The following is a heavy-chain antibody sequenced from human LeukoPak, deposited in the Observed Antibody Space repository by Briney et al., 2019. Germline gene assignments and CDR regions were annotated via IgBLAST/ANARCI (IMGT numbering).Heavy chain of an antibody. CDR2: IYYSGST. CDR1: GGSISSGDYY. J-gene: IGHJ5*02. Sequence: SETLSLTCTVSGGSISSGDYYWRWISQPPGKGLAWIGYIYYSGSTYYNPSLKSRVTISVDTSKNQFSLKLSSVTAADTAVYYCARYYQSKDNWNVLNWFDPWGQGTLVTVSS. CDR3: ARYYQSKDNWNVLNWFDP. D-gene: IGHD1-1*01. V-gene: IGHV4-30-4*08.